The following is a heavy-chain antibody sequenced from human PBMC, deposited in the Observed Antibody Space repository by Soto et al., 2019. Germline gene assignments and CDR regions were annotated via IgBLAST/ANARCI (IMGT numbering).Heavy chain of an antibody. CDR1: GGSISSGDYY. CDR2: IYYSGST. V-gene: IGHV4-30-4*01. D-gene: IGHD2-2*01. CDR3: ARGRGGAVVPAATGWYLDL. J-gene: IGHJ2*01. Sequence: QVQLQESCPGLVKPSQTLSLTSTVSGGSISSGDYYWSWIRQPPGKGLECIGYIYYSGSTYYNPSLKSRVTISVDTSKNQFSLKLSSVTAADTAVYYCARGRGGAVVPAATGWYLDLWGRGTLVTVSS.